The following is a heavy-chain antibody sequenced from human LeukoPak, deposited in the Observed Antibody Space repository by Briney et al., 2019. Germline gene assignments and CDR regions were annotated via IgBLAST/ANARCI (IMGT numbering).Heavy chain of an antibody. D-gene: IGHD3-22*01. J-gene: IGHJ3*01. CDR1: GGSIRSSPFY. V-gene: IGHV4-39*02. CDR3: VYTAGSGSCHDAFDS. CDR2: IYYSGKT. Sequence: SETLSLTCTVSGGSIRSSPFYWGWIRQPPTKALEWIGSIYYSGKTYYTPSLKSRVSISVDTSKNPFSLRLSSLTAADMALYYCVYTAGSGSCHDAFDSWGQGTMVTVSS.